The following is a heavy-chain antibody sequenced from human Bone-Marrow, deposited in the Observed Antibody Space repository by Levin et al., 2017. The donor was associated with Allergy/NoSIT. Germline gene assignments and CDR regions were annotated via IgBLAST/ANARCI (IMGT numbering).Heavy chain of an antibody. D-gene: IGHD1-7*01. CDR2: INHSGST. Sequence: PSETLSLTCAVYGGSFSGYYWSCIRQPPGKGLEWIGEINHSGSTNYNPSLKSRVTISADTSKNQFSLKLNSVTAADTAVYYCAREGDRLGTTSAFDIWGQGTMVTVSS. CDR3: AREGDRLGTTSAFDI. J-gene: IGHJ3*02. V-gene: IGHV4-34*01. CDR1: GGSFSGYY.